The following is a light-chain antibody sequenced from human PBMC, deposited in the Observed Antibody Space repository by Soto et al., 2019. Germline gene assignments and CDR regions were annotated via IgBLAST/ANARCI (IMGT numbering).Light chain of an antibody. V-gene: IGLV2-23*01. CDR3: CSYAGSSTWV. J-gene: IGLJ1*01. CDR1: SSDVGSYNL. CDR2: EGS. Sequence: QSALTQPASVSGSPGQSITISCTGTSSDVGSYNLVSWYQQHPGKAPKLMIYEGSKRPSGVSNRFSGSKSGNTASLTISGLHAEDEADYYCCSYAGSSTWVFGTGTKVTVL.